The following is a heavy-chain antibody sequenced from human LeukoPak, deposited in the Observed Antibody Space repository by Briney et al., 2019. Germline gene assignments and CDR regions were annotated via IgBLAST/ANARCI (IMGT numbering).Heavy chain of an antibody. J-gene: IGHJ4*02. D-gene: IGHD5-24*01. CDR2: INPNSGGT. CDR3: ARDRYGDGFAHFDY. Sequence: GASVKVSCKASGYTFTGHYMHWVRQAPGQGLEWMGWINPNSGGTNYAQKFQGRVSMTGDTSISTSYMELSRLSSDDTAVYYCARDRYGDGFAHFDYWGQGALVTVSS. CDR1: GYTFTGHY. V-gene: IGHV1-2*02.